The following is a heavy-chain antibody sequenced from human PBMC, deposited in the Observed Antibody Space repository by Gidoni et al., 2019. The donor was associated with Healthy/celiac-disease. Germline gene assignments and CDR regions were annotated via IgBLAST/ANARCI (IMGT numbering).Heavy chain of an antibody. J-gene: IGHJ3*02. D-gene: IGHD3-22*01. CDR3: ARVAPNYYGSSGYSDAFDI. CDR2: SYYSGST. Sequence: QVQLQESGPGLVKPSQTLSLTCTVSGCSISSGGYYWRWIRQHPGKGLEWIGYSYYSGSTYYNPSLKSRVTISVDTSKNQFSLKLSSVTAADTAVYYCARVAPNYYGSSGYSDAFDIWGQGTMVTVSS. V-gene: IGHV4-31*03. CDR1: GCSISSGGYY.